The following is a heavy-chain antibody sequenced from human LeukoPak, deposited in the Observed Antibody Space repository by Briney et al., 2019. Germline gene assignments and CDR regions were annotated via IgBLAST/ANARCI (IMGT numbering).Heavy chain of an antibody. CDR1: GGTFSSYA. V-gene: IGHV1-69*13. CDR3: ARGPPNWGPDF. Sequence: SVKVSCKASGGTFSSYAISWVRQAPGQGLGWMGGIIPIFGTANYAQKFQGRVTITADESTSTAYMELSSLRSEDTAVYYCARGPPNWGPDFWGQGTLITVSS. J-gene: IGHJ4*02. D-gene: IGHD7-27*01. CDR2: IIPIFGTA.